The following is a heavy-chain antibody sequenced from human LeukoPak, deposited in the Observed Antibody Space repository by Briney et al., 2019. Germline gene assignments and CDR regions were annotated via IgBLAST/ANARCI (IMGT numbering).Heavy chain of an antibody. CDR3: AKRGVRGSIYFDS. D-gene: IGHD2/OR15-2a*01. CDR2: ITGSGGTT. J-gene: IGHJ4*02. V-gene: IGHV3-23*01. CDR1: GFTFTTYA. Sequence: GGSLRLSCAASGFTFTTYAMSWVRQAPGKGLEWVSTITGSGGTTFYADSVKGRFTISRDNSKNTLYLQMNTLRAEDMAVYHCAKRGVRGSIYFDSWGQGIRVTVSS.